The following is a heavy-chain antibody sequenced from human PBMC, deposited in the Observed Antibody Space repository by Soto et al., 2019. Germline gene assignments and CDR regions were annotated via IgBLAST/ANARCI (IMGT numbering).Heavy chain of an antibody. CDR1: GGSISSGDYY. Sequence: QVQLQESGPGLVKPSQTLSLTYTVSGGSISSGDYYWSWIRQPPGKGLEWIGYIYYSGSTYYNPSLKRRVTLSADTGKNHSSLTLSSVTAADTAVYYCARVVAASSGGFDWFDPWGQGTLVTVSS. J-gene: IGHJ5*02. CDR2: IYYSGST. V-gene: IGHV4-30-4*01. D-gene: IGHD2-15*01. CDR3: ARVVAASSGGFDWFDP.